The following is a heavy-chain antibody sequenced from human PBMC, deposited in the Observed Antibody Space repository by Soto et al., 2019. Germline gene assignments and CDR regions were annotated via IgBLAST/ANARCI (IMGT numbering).Heavy chain of an antibody. J-gene: IGHJ6*03. CDR3: ARSGVPANIGFYFYYMDV. V-gene: IGHV1-3*01. CDR1: GYSLSRSA. Sequence: QVQVVQSGAELKNPGASVKVSCKPSGYSLSRSAMHWVRQAPGQRLEWMGWIDGGNGKTKYSQKFQGRVTISRDTPATTAYMELTGLTSEDTAVYYCARSGVPANIGFYFYYMDVWGIGTTVTVSS. CDR2: IDGGNGKT. D-gene: IGHD2-2*01.